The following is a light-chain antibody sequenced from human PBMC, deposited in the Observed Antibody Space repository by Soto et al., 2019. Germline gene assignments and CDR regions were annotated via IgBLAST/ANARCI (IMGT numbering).Light chain of an antibody. V-gene: IGLV1-51*01. J-gene: IGLJ3*02. CDR2: DNN. Sequence: QSVLTQPPSVSAAPGQKVTIPCSGSSSNIGNNYVSWYQHVPGTAPKLLIYDNNERPSGIPDRFSGSKSGTSATLGITGLQTGDEADYHCGTWDSSLSAVVFGGGTKLTVL. CDR3: GTWDSSLSAVV. CDR1: SSNIGNNY.